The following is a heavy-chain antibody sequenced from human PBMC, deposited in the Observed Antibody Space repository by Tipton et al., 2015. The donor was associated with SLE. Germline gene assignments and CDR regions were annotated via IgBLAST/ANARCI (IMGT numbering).Heavy chain of an antibody. V-gene: IGHV4-59*01. CDR3: ARLQWLVLNWYFDL. Sequence: LRLSCTVSGGSINTFFWSWIRQPPGKGLEWIGYIYYSGSTHYNPSLKSRVTMSVDTSKNQFSLKLTSVTAADTAVYYCARLQWLVLNWYFDLWGRGTLVTVSS. CDR2: IYYSGST. CDR1: GGSINTFF. J-gene: IGHJ2*01. D-gene: IGHD6-19*01.